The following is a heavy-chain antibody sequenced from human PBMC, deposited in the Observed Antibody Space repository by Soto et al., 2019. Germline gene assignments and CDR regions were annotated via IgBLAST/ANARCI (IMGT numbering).Heavy chain of an antibody. V-gene: IGHV3-15*01. CDR1: GFTFRNAW. D-gene: IGHD1-7*01. Sequence: TGGSRGLPCAASGFTFRNAWMTGVRQSPGKGLEWVGRIKSKTDGGTTDYPAPVKGRFTISRDDSKNTLYLQMNSLRIEDTAVYYCITAGTTSFYWGQGALVTVSS. J-gene: IGHJ4*02. CDR2: IKSKTDGGTT. CDR3: ITAGTTSFY.